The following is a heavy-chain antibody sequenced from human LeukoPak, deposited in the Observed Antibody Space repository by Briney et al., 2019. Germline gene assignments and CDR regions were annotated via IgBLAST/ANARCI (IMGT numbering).Heavy chain of an antibody. Sequence: PGGSLRLSCAASGFTFSSYSMNRVRQAPGKGLEWVSSISSSSSYIYYADSVKGRFTISRDNAKNSLYLQMNSLRAEDTAVYYCVRDSGWYPRWFDPWGQGTLVTVSS. V-gene: IGHV3-21*01. CDR1: GFTFSSYS. J-gene: IGHJ5*02. CDR2: ISSSSSYI. D-gene: IGHD6-19*01. CDR3: VRDSGWYPRWFDP.